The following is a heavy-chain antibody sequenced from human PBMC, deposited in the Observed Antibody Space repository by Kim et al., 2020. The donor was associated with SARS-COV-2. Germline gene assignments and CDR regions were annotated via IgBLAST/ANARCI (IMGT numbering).Heavy chain of an antibody. D-gene: IGHD3-10*01. CDR2: IKQDGSEK. V-gene: IGHV3-7*03. CDR1: GFTFSSYW. Sequence: GGSLRLSCAASGFTFSSYWISWVRQAPGKGLEWVANIKQDGSEKYYVDSVKGRFTISRDNAKNSLYLQMNSLRAEDTAVYYCAREDRRITMVRGVKAAF. J-gene: IGHJ3*01. CDR3: AREDRRITMVRGVKAAF.